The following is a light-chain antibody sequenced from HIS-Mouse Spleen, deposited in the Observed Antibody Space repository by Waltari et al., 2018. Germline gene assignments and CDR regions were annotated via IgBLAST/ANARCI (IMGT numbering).Light chain of an antibody. CDR3: AAWDDSLNGVV. CDR1: SSNIGSNT. J-gene: IGLJ2*01. Sequence: QSVLTQPPSASGTPGQRVTISCSGSSSNIGSNTANWYQQLPGTASKLLIYSNNQRPSGVPDRFSGSKSGTSASLAISGLQSEDEADYYCAAWDDSLNGVVFGGGTKLTVL. CDR2: SNN. V-gene: IGLV1-44*01.